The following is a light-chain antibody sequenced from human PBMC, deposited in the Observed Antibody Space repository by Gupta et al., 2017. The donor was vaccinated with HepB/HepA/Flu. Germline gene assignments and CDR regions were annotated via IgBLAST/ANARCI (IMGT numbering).Light chain of an antibody. CDR1: SSDVGGYNY. J-gene: IGLJ2*01. Sequence: QSALTQPRSVSGSPGQSVTISCTGTSSDVGGYNYVSWYQQPPGKAPKLMIYDVSQRPSGGPDRFSGSKSGNTASLTISGLQAEDEADYYCCSYAGTFLVFGGGTKLTVL. CDR2: DVS. V-gene: IGLV2-11*01. CDR3: CSYAGTFLV.